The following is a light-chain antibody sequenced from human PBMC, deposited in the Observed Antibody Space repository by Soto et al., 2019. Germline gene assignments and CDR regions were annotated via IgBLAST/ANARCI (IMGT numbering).Light chain of an antibody. Sequence: DIQMTQSPSSVSASVGDSVTMTCRASQGITNGLAWYQQKPGKAPKPLIYGASSLQSGVTSRFSGGGSGTEFILTITGLQTEDFATYFCQEADGFPWRFGHGTRVEMK. CDR2: GAS. CDR3: QEADGFPWR. CDR1: QGITNG. J-gene: IGKJ1*01. V-gene: IGKV1-12*02.